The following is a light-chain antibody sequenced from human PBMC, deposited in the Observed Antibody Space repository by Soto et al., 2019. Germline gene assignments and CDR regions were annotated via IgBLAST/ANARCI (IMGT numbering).Light chain of an antibody. CDR3: QEYNSYSPFT. CDR1: QTTRSW. J-gene: IGKJ5*01. Sequence: DIQMTQSPSTLSGSVGDRVTITCRASQTTRSWLAWYQQKPGKAPKLLIYKASTLKSGVPSRFSGSGSGTEFTLTISSLQPDDFATYYCQEYNSYSPFTLGQGTRLEIK. CDR2: KAS. V-gene: IGKV1-5*03.